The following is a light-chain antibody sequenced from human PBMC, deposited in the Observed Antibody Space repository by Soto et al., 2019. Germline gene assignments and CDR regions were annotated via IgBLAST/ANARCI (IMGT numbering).Light chain of an antibody. V-gene: IGKV3-11*01. CDR1: QSVSSY. CDR3: QQRSNWPTWT. CDR2: DAS. J-gene: IGKJ1*01. Sequence: EIVLTQSPATLSLSPGERATLSCRASQSVSSYLAWYQQKPGQAPRLLIYDASNRATGIPARFSGNGSGTDFTLTISSLEPEDFAVYYCQQRSNWPTWTFGQGTKVDIK.